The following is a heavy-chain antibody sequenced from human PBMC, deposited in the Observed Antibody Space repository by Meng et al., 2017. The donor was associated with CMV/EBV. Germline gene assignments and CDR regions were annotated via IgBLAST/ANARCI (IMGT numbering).Heavy chain of an antibody. J-gene: IGHJ3*02. D-gene: IGHD2-2*01. CDR2: IYYSGST. V-gene: IGHV4-61*01. CDR3: ARDQGYCSSTSCLEGAFDI. CDR1: GVSVSSGSYY. Sequence: SETLSLTCTVSGVSVSSGSYYWSWIRQPPGKGLEWIGYIYYSGSTNYNPSLQSRVTISVDTSKNQFSLKLSSVTAADTAVYYCARDQGYCSSTSCLEGAFDIWGQGTMVTVSS.